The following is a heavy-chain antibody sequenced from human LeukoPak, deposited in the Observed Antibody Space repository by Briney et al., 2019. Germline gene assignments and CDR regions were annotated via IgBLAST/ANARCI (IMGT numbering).Heavy chain of an antibody. CDR1: GFTVSSNY. CDR2: IYSGGST. Sequence: GGSLRLSCAASGFTVSSNYMSWVRQAPGKGLEWVSVIYSGGSTYYADSVKGRFTISRDNSKNTLYLQMNSLRAEDTAVYYCAISWSGYYFGYWGQGTLVTVSS. CDR3: AISWSGYYFGY. V-gene: IGHV3-53*01. D-gene: IGHD3-3*01. J-gene: IGHJ4*02.